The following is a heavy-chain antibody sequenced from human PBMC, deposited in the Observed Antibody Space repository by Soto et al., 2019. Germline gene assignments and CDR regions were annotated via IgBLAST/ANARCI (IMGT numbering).Heavy chain of an antibody. Sequence: PSEALSLTCTVSGGSISSYYWSWILQPPGKGLEWIGYIYYSGSTNYNPSLKSRVTISVDTSKNQFSLNLSSVTAADTAMYYCARSRGYFDYWGQGTLVTVSS. CDR2: IYYSGST. CDR3: ARSRGYFDY. CDR1: GGSISSYY. J-gene: IGHJ4*02. V-gene: IGHV4-59*01. D-gene: IGHD3-22*01.